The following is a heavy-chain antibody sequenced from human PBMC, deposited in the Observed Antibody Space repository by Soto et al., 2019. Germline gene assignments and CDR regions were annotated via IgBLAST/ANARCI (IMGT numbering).Heavy chain of an antibody. CDR1: GFSFNNYA. CDR3: AKDVGGHFCTPSSCLDCYHS. D-gene: IGHD2-21*02. Sequence: EVQLLESGGGLVQPGGSLRLSCAASGFSFNNYAMNWVRQAPGQGLEWVATISDSGSTYSADSVKGRFTISRDNSKNTLYLQMKSRRAEDTAVYFCAKDVGGHFCTPSSCLDCYHSWGRGTLVTVSS. V-gene: IGHV3-23*01. J-gene: IGHJ4*02. CDR2: ISDSGST.